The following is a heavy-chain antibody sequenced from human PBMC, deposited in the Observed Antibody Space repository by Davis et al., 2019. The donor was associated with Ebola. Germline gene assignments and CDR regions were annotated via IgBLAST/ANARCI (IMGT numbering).Heavy chain of an antibody. V-gene: IGHV3-53*01. J-gene: IGHJ5*02. CDR3: ARALGYCRFDP. D-gene: IGHD2-15*01. CDR2: IHSGGST. Sequence: GESLKISCAASGFTINNNYMSWVRQAPGKGLEWVSIIHSGGSTHYADSVKGRFTVSRDDSKNTLYLQMNSLRAEDTAVYYCARALGYCRFDPWGQGTLVTVSS. CDR1: GFTINNNY.